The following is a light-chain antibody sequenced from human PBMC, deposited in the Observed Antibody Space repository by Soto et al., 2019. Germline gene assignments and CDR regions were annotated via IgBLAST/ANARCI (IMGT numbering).Light chain of an antibody. CDR1: QSLDNC. J-gene: IGKJ1*01. V-gene: IGKV1-5*01. CDR3: QQYIRYWK. Sequence: EIPFTHALNNLSPSIEEIGPVTFRASQSLDNCLAWYQQKPGKAPKLLIYDVSSLESGVPSRFSGSGSETEFTLTISSLFPDDFATYYCQQYIRYWKFGQGTKVDIK. CDR2: DVS.